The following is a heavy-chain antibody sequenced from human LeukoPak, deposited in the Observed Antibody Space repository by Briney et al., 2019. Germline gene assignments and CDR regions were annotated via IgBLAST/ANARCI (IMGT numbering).Heavy chain of an antibody. Sequence: ASVKVSCKASGGTFSSYAISWVRQAPGQGLEWMGGIIPIFGTANYAQKFQGRVTITADESTSTAYMELSSLRSEDTAVYFCASLQRDYYGSGEILWGQGTLVTVSS. CDR1: GGTFSSYA. V-gene: IGHV1-69*13. CDR3: ASLQRDYYGSGEIL. J-gene: IGHJ4*02. D-gene: IGHD3-10*01. CDR2: IIPIFGTA.